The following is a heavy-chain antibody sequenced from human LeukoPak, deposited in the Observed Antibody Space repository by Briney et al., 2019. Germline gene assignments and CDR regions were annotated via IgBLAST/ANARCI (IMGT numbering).Heavy chain of an antibody. V-gene: IGHV3-23*01. Sequence: PGGSLRLSCVASGFTFSSYAVNWARQTPGKRLEWISLIGTDEARTHYADSVKGRFIISRDNSKNTLFLQMYSVRTEDTAVYYCAKDLDSTDLYDNADWGQGTLVTVSS. D-gene: IGHD2/OR15-2a*01. J-gene: IGHJ1*01. CDR3: AKDLDSTDLYDNAD. CDR1: GFTFSSYA. CDR2: IGTDEART.